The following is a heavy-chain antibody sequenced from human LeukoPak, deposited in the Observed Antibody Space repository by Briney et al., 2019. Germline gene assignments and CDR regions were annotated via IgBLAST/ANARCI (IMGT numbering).Heavy chain of an antibody. CDR3: ARDNGSGMDV. CDR2: FDPEDGVT. CDR1: GYTLTELS. D-gene: IGHD2-8*01. J-gene: IGHJ6*04. Sequence: ASVKVSCKVSGYTLTELSMHWVRQAPGKGLEWMGGFDPEDGVTIYAQKFQGRVTMTEDTSTDTAYMELSRLRSDDTAVYYCARDNGSGMDVWGKGTTVTVSS. V-gene: IGHV1-24*01.